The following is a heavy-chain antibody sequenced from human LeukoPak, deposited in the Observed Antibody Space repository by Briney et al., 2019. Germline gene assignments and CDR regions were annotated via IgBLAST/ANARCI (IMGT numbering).Heavy chain of an antibody. D-gene: IGHD3-10*01. CDR2: ISGSGGST. V-gene: IGHV3-23*01. J-gene: IGHJ4*02. Sequence: GGSLRLSCAASGVTFRRYALSWGRQPPGEGLEWVSGISGSGGSTYYADSVKGRFTISRDNSKNTLYLQMNSLRAEDTAVYYCEDGSGSCWGQGTLVTVSS. CDR3: EDGSGSC. CDR1: GVTFRRYA.